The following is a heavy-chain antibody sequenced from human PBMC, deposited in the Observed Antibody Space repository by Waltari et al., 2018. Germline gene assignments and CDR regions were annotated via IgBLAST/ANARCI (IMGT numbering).Heavy chain of an antibody. V-gene: IGHV1-69*01. J-gene: IGHJ3*02. CDR2: IIPIFGTA. D-gene: IGHD3-22*01. Sequence: VKVSCKASGGTFSSYAISWVRQAPGQGLEWMGGIIPIFGTANYAQKFQGRVTITADESTSTAYMELSSLRSEDTAVYYCARAPHYYDSSGYYDAFDIWGQGTMVTVSS. CDR1: GGTFSSYA. CDR3: ARAPHYYDSSGYYDAFDI.